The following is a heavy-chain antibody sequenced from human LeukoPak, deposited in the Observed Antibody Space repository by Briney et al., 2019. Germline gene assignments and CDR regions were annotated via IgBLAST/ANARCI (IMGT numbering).Heavy chain of an antibody. CDR1: GYTFTSYD. J-gene: IGHJ3*02. V-gene: IGHV1-8*03. CDR3: ARLGYDFWSGYYSAFDI. CDR2: MNPNSGNT. Sequence: ASVKVSCKASGYTFTSYDINWVRQATGQGLEWMGWMNPNSGNTGYAQKFQGRVTITRNTSISTAYMELSSLRSEDTAVYYCARLGYDFWSGYYSAFDIWGQGTMVTVSS. D-gene: IGHD3-3*01.